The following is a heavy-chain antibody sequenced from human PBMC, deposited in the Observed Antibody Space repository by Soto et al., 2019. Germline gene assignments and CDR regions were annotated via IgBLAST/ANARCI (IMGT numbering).Heavy chain of an antibody. J-gene: IGHJ4*02. CDR2: ISSSSSYI. V-gene: IGHV3-21*01. D-gene: IGHD4-17*01. Sequence: EVQLVESGGGLVKPGGSLRLSCAASGFTFRSYSMNWVRQAPGKGLEWVSSISSSSSYIYYADSVKGRFTISRDNAKNSLYLQMNSLRAEDTAVYYCARSPSMTTVSLDYWGQGTLVTVSS. CDR1: GFTFRSYS. CDR3: ARSPSMTTVSLDY.